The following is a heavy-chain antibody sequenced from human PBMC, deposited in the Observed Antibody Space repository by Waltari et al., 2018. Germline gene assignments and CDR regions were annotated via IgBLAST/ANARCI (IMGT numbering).Heavy chain of an antibody. CDR2: INHSGST. CDR3: ARRGFLMVYAIYFDY. J-gene: IGHJ4*02. Sequence: QVQLQQWGAGLLKPSETLSLTCAVYGGSFSGYYWRWILQPPGKGLEWIGEINHSGSTNYNPSLKSRVTISVDTSKNQFSLKLSSVTAADTAVYYCARRGFLMVYAIYFDYWGQGTLVTVSS. D-gene: IGHD2-8*01. CDR1: GGSFSGYY. V-gene: IGHV4-34*01.